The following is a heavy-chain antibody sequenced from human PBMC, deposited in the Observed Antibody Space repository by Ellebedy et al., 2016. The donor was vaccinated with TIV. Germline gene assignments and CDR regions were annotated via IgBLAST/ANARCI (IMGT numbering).Heavy chain of an antibody. D-gene: IGHD6-25*01. Sequence: GGSLRLSCAASGFTFSSDAMHWVRQAPGKGLEWVAVISYDGSNKYYADSVKGRFTISRDNSKNTLYLQMNSLRAEDTAVYYCAKLRLRDAFDIWGQGTMVTVSS. CDR1: GFTFSSDA. V-gene: IGHV3-30-3*01. CDR2: ISYDGSNK. J-gene: IGHJ3*02. CDR3: AKLRLRDAFDI.